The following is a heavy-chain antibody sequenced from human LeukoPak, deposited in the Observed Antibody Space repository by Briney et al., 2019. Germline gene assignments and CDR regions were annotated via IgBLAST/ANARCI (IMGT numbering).Heavy chain of an antibody. D-gene: IGHD2-15*01. CDR2: IYSGGST. Sequence: GGSLRLSCAASGFTVSSNYMSWVRQAPGKGLEWVSVIYSGGSTYYADSVKGRFTISRDNSKNTLYLQMNSLRAEDTAVYYCARESVAAAIGQELYYGMDVWGQGTTVTVSS. CDR1: GFTVSSNY. V-gene: IGHV3-53*01. J-gene: IGHJ6*02. CDR3: ARESVAAAIGQELYYGMDV.